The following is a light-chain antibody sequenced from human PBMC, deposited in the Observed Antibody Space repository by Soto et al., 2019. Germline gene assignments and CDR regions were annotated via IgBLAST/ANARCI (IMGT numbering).Light chain of an antibody. CDR2: DAS. J-gene: IGKJ1*01. V-gene: IGKV1-5*01. Sequence: DIQMTQSPSTLSASVGDRVTITCRASQSISNWLAWYQQIPGKAPKLLIYDASNLESGVPSRFSGSGSGTEFTLTVSCLQPDDFATYYCQQYNSYEGTFGQGTKVEIK. CDR1: QSISNW. CDR3: QQYNSYEGT.